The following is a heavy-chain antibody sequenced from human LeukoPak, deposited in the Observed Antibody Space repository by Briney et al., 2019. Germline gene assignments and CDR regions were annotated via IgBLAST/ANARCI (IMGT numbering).Heavy chain of an antibody. CDR1: GGSISSSNW. V-gene: IGHV4-4*02. CDR2: IYYSGST. Sequence: PSGTLPLTCAVSGGSISSSNWWSWVRQPPGKGLEWIGSIYYSGSTYYNPSLKSRVTISVDTSKNQFSLKLSSVTAADTAVYYCARDYYDSSGYLGSGVDYWGQGTLVTVSS. D-gene: IGHD3-22*01. J-gene: IGHJ4*02. CDR3: ARDYYDSSGYLGSGVDY.